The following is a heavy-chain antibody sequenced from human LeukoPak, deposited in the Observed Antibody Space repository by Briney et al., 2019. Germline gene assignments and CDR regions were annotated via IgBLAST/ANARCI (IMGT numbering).Heavy chain of an antibody. CDR2: IKRDASEK. Sequence: PGGSLRLSCAASGFTFSRYWMSWVRQAPGKGLEWVASIKRDASEKYYVDSVKGRFTISRDNAKNSLYLQMNSLRAEDTAVYNCVREASGGTKGVSGTFDIWGQGTMVTVSS. CDR1: GFTFSRYW. V-gene: IGHV3-7*01. D-gene: IGHD6-13*01. CDR3: VREASGGTKGVSGTFDI. J-gene: IGHJ3*02.